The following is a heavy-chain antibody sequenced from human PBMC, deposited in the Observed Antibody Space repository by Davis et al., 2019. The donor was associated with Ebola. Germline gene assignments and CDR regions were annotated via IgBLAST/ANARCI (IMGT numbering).Heavy chain of an antibody. D-gene: IGHD3-3*01. V-gene: IGHV4-4*02. CDR3: ARDFYDFERMGAFDI. CDR2: IYHSGST. CDR1: GFTFSSYAM. Sequence: GALRLSCAASGFTFSSYAMSWVRQAPGKGLEWIGEIYHSGSTNYNPSLKSRVTISVDKSKNQFSLKLSSVTAADTAVYYCARDFYDFERMGAFDIWGQGTMVTVSS. J-gene: IGHJ3*02.